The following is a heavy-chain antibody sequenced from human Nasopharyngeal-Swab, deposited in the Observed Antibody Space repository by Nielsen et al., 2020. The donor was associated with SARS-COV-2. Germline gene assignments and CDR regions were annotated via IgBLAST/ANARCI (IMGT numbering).Heavy chain of an antibody. V-gene: IGHV4-34*01. CDR3: ARGGCRQSGWSTRGGCYFDY. J-gene: IGHJ4*02. CDR1: GGSFSGYY. CDR2: INHSGST. Sequence: SETLSLTCAVYGGSFSGYYWSWIRQPPGKGLEWIGEINHSGSTNYSPSLKSRVTISVDTSKNQFSLKLSSVTAADTAVYYCARGGCRQSGWSTRGGCYFDYWGQGTLVTVSS. D-gene: IGHD6-19*01.